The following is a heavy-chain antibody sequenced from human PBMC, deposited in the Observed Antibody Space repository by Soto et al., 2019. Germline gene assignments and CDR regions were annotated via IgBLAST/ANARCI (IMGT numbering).Heavy chain of an antibody. CDR1: GYSFPTYG. J-gene: IGHJ4*02. CDR2: SNTYNGNT. D-gene: IGHD5-12*01. CDR3: ARGLSTVATMVDY. V-gene: IGHV1-18*01. Sequence: GPEVKRPGASVRVSYKTFGYSFPTYGISWVRQAPGQGLEWMGWSNTYNGNTNYAQSLQGRVTMTTDTSTHTAYMELRSLRSDDTAVYYCARGLSTVATMVDYWGQGTLVTVSS.